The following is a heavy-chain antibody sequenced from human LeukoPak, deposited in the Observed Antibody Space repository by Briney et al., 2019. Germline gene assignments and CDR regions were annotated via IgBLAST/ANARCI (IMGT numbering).Heavy chain of an antibody. CDR3: ARGLNYDILTANPFTAWFDP. CDR2: IIHSGRT. Sequence: SETLSLTCAVYGGSFSGNYWSWIRQSPGKGLEWIGEIIHSGRTNYNPSLESRVTISVDTSKNQFSLKLSSVTAADTAVYYCARGLNYDILTANPFTAWFDPWGQGTLVTVSP. D-gene: IGHD3-9*01. CDR1: GGSFSGNY. V-gene: IGHV4-34*01. J-gene: IGHJ5*02.